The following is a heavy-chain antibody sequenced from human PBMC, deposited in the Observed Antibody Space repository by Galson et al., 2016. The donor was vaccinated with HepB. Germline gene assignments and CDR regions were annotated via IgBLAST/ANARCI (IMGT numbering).Heavy chain of an antibody. CDR3: ARSSGNPSHFDL. CDR1: GDSISNHYW. Sequence: PETLSLTCAVSGDSISNHYWWAWIRQSPEKGLEWIGEIYQTGTAHLDPSFTSRATMSVDKSKNQISLRLASVTAADTAVYYCARSSGNPSHFDLWGQGTLVTVSS. CDR2: IYQTGTA. J-gene: IGHJ4*02. D-gene: IGHD3-10*01. V-gene: IGHV4-4*03.